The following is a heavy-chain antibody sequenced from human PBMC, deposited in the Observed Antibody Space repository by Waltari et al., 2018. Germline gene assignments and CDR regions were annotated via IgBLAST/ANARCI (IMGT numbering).Heavy chain of an antibody. D-gene: IGHD3-10*01. CDR3: ARGINYYGSGSYLDY. V-gene: IGHV4-59*01. Sequence: QVQLQESGPGLVKPSETLSLTCTVSGGSISSYYWSWIRQPPGKGLEWIGYIYYSGSTNYNPSLKSRVTISVDTSKNQFSLKLSSVTAVDTAVYYCARGINYYGSGSYLDYWGQGTLVTVSS. CDR1: GGSISSYY. J-gene: IGHJ4*02. CDR2: IYYSGST.